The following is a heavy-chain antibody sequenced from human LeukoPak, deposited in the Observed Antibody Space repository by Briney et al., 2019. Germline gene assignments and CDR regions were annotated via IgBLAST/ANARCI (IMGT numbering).Heavy chain of an antibody. V-gene: IGHV3-23*01. D-gene: IGHD6-19*01. Sequence: GGSLRLSCAASGFTFISYARYAMSWVRPAPGKGLEWVAGISGSGDSTYYADSVKGRFTISRDNSKNTLYLQMNSLRAEDTALYYCAKDAEQWLIRSFDYWGQGTLVTVSS. CDR1: GFTFISYARYA. J-gene: IGHJ4*02. CDR2: ISGSGDST. CDR3: AKDAEQWLIRSFDY.